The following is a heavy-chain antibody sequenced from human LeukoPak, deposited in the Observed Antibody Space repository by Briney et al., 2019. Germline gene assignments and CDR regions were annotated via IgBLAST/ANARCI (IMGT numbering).Heavy chain of an antibody. CDR2: MYYSGST. CDR3: ARHGRDFWSGYYFSYYYYGMDV. Sequence: SETLSLTCTVSGGSISSYYWSWIRQPPGKGLEWIGYMYYSGSTNYNPSLKSRVTISVDTSKNQFSLKLSSVTAADTAVYYCARHGRDFWSGYYFSYYYYGMDVWGQGTTVTVSS. CDR1: GGSISSYY. J-gene: IGHJ6*02. V-gene: IGHV4-59*08. D-gene: IGHD3-3*01.